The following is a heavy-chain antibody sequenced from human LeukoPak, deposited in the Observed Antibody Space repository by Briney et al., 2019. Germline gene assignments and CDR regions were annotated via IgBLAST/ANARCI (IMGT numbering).Heavy chain of an antibody. CDR3: ATYWSTGNSDS. D-gene: IGHD2-8*02. CDR2: ISHSGIT. Sequence: PSETLSLTCAFSGGPFSAYYWTWLRQPPGSGLEWIGEISHSGITHYHPSLKSRVTISLGTSKNQFSLKLTSVTAADTAVYYCATYWSTGNSDSWGQGTLVTVSS. V-gene: IGHV4-34*01. J-gene: IGHJ4*02. CDR1: GGPFSAYY.